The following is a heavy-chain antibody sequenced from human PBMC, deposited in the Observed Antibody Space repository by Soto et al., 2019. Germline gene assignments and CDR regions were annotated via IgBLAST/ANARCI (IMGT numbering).Heavy chain of an antibody. V-gene: IGHV3-23*01. CDR1: GFTFSSYA. Sequence: GGSLRLSCAASGFTFSSYAMSWVRQAPGKGLEWVSAISGSGGSTYYADSVKGRFTISRDNSKNTLYLQMNSLRAEDTAVYYCAKDYYYDSSGYYITFDYWGQGTLVTVSS. J-gene: IGHJ4*02. D-gene: IGHD3-22*01. CDR3: AKDYYYDSSGYYITFDY. CDR2: ISGSGGST.